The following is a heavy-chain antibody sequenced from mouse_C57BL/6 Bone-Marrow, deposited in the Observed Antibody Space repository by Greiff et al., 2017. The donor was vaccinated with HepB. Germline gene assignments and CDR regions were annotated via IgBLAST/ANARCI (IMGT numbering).Heavy chain of an antibody. CDR1: GYAFSSSW. V-gene: IGHV1-82*01. CDR3: ARGYGNYVKFAY. Sequence: VQLKQSGPELVKPGASVKISCKASGYAFSSSWMNWVKQRPGKGLEWIGRIYPGDGDTNYNGKFKGKATLTADKSSSTAYMQLSSLTSEDSAVYFCARGYGNYVKFAYWGQGTLVTVSA. D-gene: IGHD2-1*01. CDR2: IYPGDGDT. J-gene: IGHJ3*01.